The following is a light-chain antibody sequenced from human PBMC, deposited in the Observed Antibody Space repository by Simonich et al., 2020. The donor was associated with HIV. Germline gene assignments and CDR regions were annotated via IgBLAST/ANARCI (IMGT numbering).Light chain of an antibody. CDR1: QGINTY. V-gene: IGKV1-8*01. CDR3: KQFYNYPPP. CDR2: AAS. Sequence: AIRMTQSPSSLSASTGDRVTITCRASQGINTYLAWYQQKPGKAPKLLISAASPLQSGVPSRFSGSGSGKDFPLPLSGLPSEDFATSHLKQFYNYPPPFGGGTKVEIK. J-gene: IGKJ4*01.